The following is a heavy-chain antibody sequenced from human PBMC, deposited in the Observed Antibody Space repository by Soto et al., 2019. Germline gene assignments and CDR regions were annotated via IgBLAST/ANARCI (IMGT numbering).Heavy chain of an antibody. CDR3: ARDQLEGIWFDP. Sequence: QLQLQESGSGLVRPSQTLSLTCAVSGGSISSGGYSWNWIRQPPGKGLEWIGYLYHSGSTLYNPSIKSRVTLSVHKAKNQFAVTLSCVTAADTAVYYCARDQLEGIWFDPGGQGTLVTVAS. CDR1: GGSISSGGYS. D-gene: IGHD1-1*01. J-gene: IGHJ5*02. CDR2: LYHSGST. V-gene: IGHV4-30-2*01.